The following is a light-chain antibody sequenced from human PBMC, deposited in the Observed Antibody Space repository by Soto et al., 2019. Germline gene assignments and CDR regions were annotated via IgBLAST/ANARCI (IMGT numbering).Light chain of an antibody. Sequence: QSALTQPASVSGSPGQSITISCTGTGSDVGGYKYVSWYQQLPGKAPKLMIYDVSYRPSGVSDRFSGSKSGNTASLIISGLQAEDEADYYCSSYASSRPFVFGTGTKLTVL. J-gene: IGLJ1*01. CDR2: DVS. CDR1: GSDVGGYKY. V-gene: IGLV2-14*01. CDR3: SSYASSRPFV.